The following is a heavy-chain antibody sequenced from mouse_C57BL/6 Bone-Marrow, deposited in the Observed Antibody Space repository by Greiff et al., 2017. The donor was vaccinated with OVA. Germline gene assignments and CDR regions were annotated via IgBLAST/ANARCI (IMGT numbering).Heavy chain of an antibody. V-gene: IGHV1-72*01. J-gene: IGHJ3*01. D-gene: IGHD2-3*01. Sequence: VQLQQPGAELVKPGASVKLSCKASGYTFTSYWMHWVKQRPGRGLEWIGRLDPNRGGTKYNEKFKSKATLTVDKPSSTDYMQLSSLTSEDSAVYYCARSGYDGYQFAYWGQGTLVTVSA. CDR2: LDPNRGGT. CDR1: GYTFTSYW. CDR3: ARSGYDGYQFAY.